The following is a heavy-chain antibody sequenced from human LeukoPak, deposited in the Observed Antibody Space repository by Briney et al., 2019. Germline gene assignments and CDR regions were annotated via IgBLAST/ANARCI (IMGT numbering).Heavy chain of an antibody. J-gene: IGHJ4*02. CDR2: ISGDGSER. CDR1: GFTFHGYV. V-gene: IGHV3-43*02. D-gene: IGHD2-15*01. CDR3: VKDLADVVMVEAAMDS. Sequence: PGGSLRLSCAATGFTFHGYVMHWVRQAPGKGLEWVSLISGDGSERHYADSVKGRFTISRDNSKNSLHLQMNSLRSEDTAFYYCVKDLADVVMVEAAMDSWGQGTLVTVSS.